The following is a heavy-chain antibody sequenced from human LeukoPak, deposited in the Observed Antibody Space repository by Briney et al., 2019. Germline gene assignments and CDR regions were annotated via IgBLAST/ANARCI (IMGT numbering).Heavy chain of an antibody. J-gene: IGHJ4*02. Sequence: ASVKVSCKASGYTFTGYYMHWVRQAPGQGLEWMGWINPNSGGTNYAQKFQGRVTMTRDTSISTAYMEVSRLRSDDTAVYFCARSYGSGSYPDYWGQGTLVTVSS. CDR3: ARSYGSGSYPDY. D-gene: IGHD3-10*01. V-gene: IGHV1-2*02. CDR2: INPNSGGT. CDR1: GYTFTGYY.